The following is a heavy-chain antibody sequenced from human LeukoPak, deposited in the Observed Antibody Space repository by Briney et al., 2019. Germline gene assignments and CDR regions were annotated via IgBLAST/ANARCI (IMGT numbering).Heavy chain of an antibody. CDR2: IDGSGGFT. J-gene: IGHJ3*02. CDR3: ARALNGFDI. CDR1: GFTFSSDA. Sequence: GGSLRLSCAASGFTFSSDAMTWVRQAPGKGLEWVSSIDGSGGFTYYADSVKGRFTISRDNSKNTLYLQMNSLRAEDTAVYYCARALNGFDIWGPGTLVTVSS. V-gene: IGHV3-23*01.